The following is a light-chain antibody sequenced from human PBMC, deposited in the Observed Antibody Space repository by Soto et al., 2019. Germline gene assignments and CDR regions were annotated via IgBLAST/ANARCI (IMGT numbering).Light chain of an antibody. CDR3: QQNYSAPLT. CDR2: AAS. V-gene: IGKV1-39*01. Sequence: DIQVTQSPFSLSASVRDRVTITCRASQGISRYLNWYQQKPGKAPNLLIFAASTLQSGVPARFSGSGTGTDFTLTISSLQPEDFATYYCQQNYSAPLTFGGGTKVEIK. J-gene: IGKJ4*01. CDR1: QGISRY.